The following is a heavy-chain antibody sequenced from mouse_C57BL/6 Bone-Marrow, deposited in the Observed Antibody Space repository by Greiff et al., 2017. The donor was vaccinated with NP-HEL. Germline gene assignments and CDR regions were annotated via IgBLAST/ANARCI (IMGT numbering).Heavy chain of an antibody. D-gene: IGHD1-1*01. Sequence: VQLQQSGADLARPGASVKLSCTASGYTFTSYGISWVRQTPGQGLEWIGEISPRSGTTYSNEKFKGKATLTADNSSSTAYMSLRSLTSEDAAVYFCAREYYYGKCDWGQGTTLTVSS. CDR3: AREYYYGKCD. J-gene: IGHJ2*01. CDR2: ISPRSGTT. V-gene: IGHV1-81*01. CDR1: GYTFTSYG.